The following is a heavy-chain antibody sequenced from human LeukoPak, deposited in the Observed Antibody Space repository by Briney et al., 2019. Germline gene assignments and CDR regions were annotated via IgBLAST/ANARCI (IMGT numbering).Heavy chain of an antibody. J-gene: IGHJ6*02. V-gene: IGHV3-33*01. D-gene: IGHD4-11*01. Sequence: GGSRRLSCAASGFTFSSNGMHWVRQAPGKGLEWVGVIWYDGSNKYYADSVRGRFTISRDNSKNTLYLQMNSLRAEDTAVYYCARPYYSNYYYYGMDVWGQGTTVTVSS. CDR3: ARPYYSNYYYYGMDV. CDR1: GFTFSSNG. CDR2: IWYDGSNK.